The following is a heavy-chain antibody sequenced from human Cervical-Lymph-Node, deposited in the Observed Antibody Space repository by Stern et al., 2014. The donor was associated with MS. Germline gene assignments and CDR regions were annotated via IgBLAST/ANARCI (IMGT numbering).Heavy chain of an antibody. CDR1: GGSISSGSDY. CDR3: ASGYRIFDY. Sequence: VQLVESGPGLVKPSQTLSLTCTVSGGSISSGSDYWSWIRQPVGKGLEWIGRIHASGSAFYTPSLKSRVTISTDTSMNQFSLELNSATAADTAIYYCASGYRIFDYWGQGILVTVSS. CDR2: IHASGSA. J-gene: IGHJ4*02. D-gene: IGHD5-18*01. V-gene: IGHV4-61*02.